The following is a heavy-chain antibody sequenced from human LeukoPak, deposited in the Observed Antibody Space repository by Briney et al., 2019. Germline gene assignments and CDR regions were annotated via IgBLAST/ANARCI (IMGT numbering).Heavy chain of an antibody. CDR2: VIPILGIA. Sequence: ASVKVSCKASGGTFSSYAISWVRQAPGQGLEWMGRVIPILGIANYAQKFQGRVTITADKSTSTAYMELSSLRSEDTAVYYCARAPSSLDYYDSSGPRDYWGQGTLVTVSS. CDR3: ARAPSSLDYYDSSGPRDY. V-gene: IGHV1-69*04. D-gene: IGHD3-22*01. CDR1: GGTFSSYA. J-gene: IGHJ4*02.